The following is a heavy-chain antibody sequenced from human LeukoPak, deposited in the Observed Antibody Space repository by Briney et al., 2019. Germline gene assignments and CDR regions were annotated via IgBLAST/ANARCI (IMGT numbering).Heavy chain of an antibody. CDR1: GYTFTDYY. J-gene: IGHJ5*02. CDR3: ARDPDVTVLELTP. D-gene: IGHD1-14*01. Sequence: ASVRVSCKASGYTFTDYYMHWVRQAPGQGLEGMGWINPNRGGTNYAQNFQGRVTMTRDTSTSKVYMELSRPRSDDTAMYYCARDPDVTVLELTPWGQGTLVTVSS. V-gene: IGHV1-2*02. CDR2: INPNRGGT.